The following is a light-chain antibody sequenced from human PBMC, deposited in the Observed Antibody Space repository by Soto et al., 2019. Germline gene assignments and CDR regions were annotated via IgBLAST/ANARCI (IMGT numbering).Light chain of an antibody. CDR2: EVS. J-gene: IGLJ1*01. CDR3: SSYVGTNSYV. V-gene: IGLV2-8*01. CDR1: SSDVGGYDY. Sequence: HSVLTQPPSASGAPGQSVPISCTGTSSDVGGYDYVSWYKQHPGKAPKLMIYEVSKRPSGVPDRFSGSKSGNTAALTVSGLQAEDEADYYCSSYVGTNSYVFGTGTKVTVL.